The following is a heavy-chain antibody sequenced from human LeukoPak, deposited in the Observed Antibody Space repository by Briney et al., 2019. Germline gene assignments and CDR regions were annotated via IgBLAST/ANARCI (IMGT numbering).Heavy chain of an antibody. CDR2: IYYSGST. CDR3: ARHAKERRALVGAIDY. V-gene: IGHV4-39*01. D-gene: IGHD1-26*01. Sequence: SETLSLTCTVSGASISSSSYYWGWLRQPPGKGLEWFGSIYYSGSTYYIPSLKSRVSISVDTSKNQFSLKLSSVTAADTAVYYCARHAKERRALVGAIDYWGQGTLVTVSS. J-gene: IGHJ4*02. CDR1: GASISSSSYY.